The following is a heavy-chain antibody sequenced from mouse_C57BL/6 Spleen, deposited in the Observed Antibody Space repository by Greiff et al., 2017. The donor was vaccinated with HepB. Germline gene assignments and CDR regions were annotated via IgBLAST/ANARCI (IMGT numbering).Heavy chain of an antibody. CDR3: ARVGGNYYAMDY. CDR2: ISDGGSYT. J-gene: IGHJ4*01. V-gene: IGHV5-4*01. CDR1: GFTFSSYA. D-gene: IGHD2-1*01. Sequence: EVHLVESGGGLVKPGGSLKLSCAASGFTFSSYAMSWVRQTPEKRLEWVATISDGGSYTYYPDNVKGRFTISRDNAKNNLYLQMSHLKSEDTAMYYCARVGGNYYAMDYWGQGTSVTVSS.